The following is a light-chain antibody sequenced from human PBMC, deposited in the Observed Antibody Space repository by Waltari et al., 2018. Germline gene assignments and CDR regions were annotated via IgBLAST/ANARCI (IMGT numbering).Light chain of an antibody. CDR2: WAS. CDR3: QQYYSTPWT. V-gene: IGKV4-1*01. CDR1: QSVLYSSNNKSY. Sequence: DIVMTQSPDSLAVSLGERATINCKSSQSVLYSSNNKSYLAWYQHKPGQPPKLLIYWASAREAGVPDRCGGSGSGTEFTLTISSLQAGDVAVYYWQQYYSTPWTFGQGTKVEI. J-gene: IGKJ1*01.